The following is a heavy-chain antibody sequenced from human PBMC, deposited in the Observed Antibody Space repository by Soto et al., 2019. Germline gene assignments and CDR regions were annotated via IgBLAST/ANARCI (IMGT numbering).Heavy chain of an antibody. CDR3: ARLAPGYYYMDV. CDR2: IYYSGST. Sequence: SETLSLTCTVSGGSISSSSYYWGWIRQPPGKGLEWIGSIYYSGSTYYNPSLKSRVTISVDTSKNQFSLKLSSVTAADTAVYYCARLAPGYYYMDVWGKGTTVTVSS. CDR1: GGSISSSSYY. J-gene: IGHJ6*03. V-gene: IGHV4-39*01.